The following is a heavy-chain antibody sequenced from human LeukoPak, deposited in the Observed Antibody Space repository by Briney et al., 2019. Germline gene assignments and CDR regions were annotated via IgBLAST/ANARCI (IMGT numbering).Heavy chain of an antibody. CDR3: ARSRFALNSSPSYNWFDP. CDR2: TYYRSKWYN. Sequence: SQTLSLTCAISGDSVSSNSAAWNWIRQSPSRGLEWLGRTYYRSKWYNDYAVSVKSRITINPDTSKNQFALQLNSVTPEDTAVYYCARSRFALNSSPSYNWFDPWGQGTLVTVSS. D-gene: IGHD6-13*01. J-gene: IGHJ5*02. V-gene: IGHV6-1*01. CDR1: GDSVSSNSAA.